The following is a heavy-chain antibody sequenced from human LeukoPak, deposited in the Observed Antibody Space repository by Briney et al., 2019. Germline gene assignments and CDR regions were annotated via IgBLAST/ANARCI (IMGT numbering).Heavy chain of an antibody. J-gene: IGHJ6*03. CDR3: ARGRGVAVRSSYYYYTDV. Sequence: SETLSLTCTVSGGSISSYYWSWIRQPAGKGLEWIGRIYTSGSTNYNPSLKSRVTMSVDTSKNQFSLKLSSVTAADTAVYYCARGRGVAVRSSYYYYTDVWGKGTPVTISS. V-gene: IGHV4-4*07. D-gene: IGHD3-10*01. CDR2: IYTSGST. CDR1: GGSISSYY.